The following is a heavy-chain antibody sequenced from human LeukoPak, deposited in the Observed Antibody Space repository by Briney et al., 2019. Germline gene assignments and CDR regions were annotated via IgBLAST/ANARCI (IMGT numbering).Heavy chain of an antibody. V-gene: IGHV3-30*18. D-gene: IGHD7-27*01. CDR2: ISSDGRIT. CDR3: AKEILAGEDY. CDR1: GFTFSSYG. Sequence: PGRSLRLSCAASGFTFSSYGIHWVRQAPGKGLEWVAVISSDGRITYYADSVKGRFTISRDNSKSTMYVQMNSLRTEDTAVYYCAKEILAGEDYWGQGTLVTVSS. J-gene: IGHJ4*02.